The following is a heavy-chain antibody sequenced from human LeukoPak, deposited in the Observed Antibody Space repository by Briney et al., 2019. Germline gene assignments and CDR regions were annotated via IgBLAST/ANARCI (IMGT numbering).Heavy chain of an antibody. V-gene: IGHV4-31*03. Sequence: SETLCLTCTVSGGHVSSSNYYWSWIRQHPGKGLEWIGYIYYSGSTYYNPSLKSRVTISVDTSKNQFSLKLSSVTAADTAVYYCARSPTSYTYYDFWSGYSKNYYYYMDVWGKGTTVTVSS. CDR2: IYYSGST. CDR3: ARSPTSYTYYDFWSGYSKNYYYYMDV. D-gene: IGHD3-3*01. J-gene: IGHJ6*03. CDR1: GGHVSSSNYY.